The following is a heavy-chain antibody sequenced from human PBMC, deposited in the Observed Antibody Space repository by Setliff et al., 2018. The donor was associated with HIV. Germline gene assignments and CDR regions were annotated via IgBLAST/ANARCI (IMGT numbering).Heavy chain of an antibody. CDR3: ARDLMGARDYYGMDV. CDR2: IIPIFGTA. D-gene: IGHD1-26*01. J-gene: IGHJ6*02. Sequence: GASVKVSCKASGGTFSSHAISWVRQAPGQGLEWMGGIIPIFGTANYAQKFQGRVTITADESTSTAYMELSSLRSEDTAVYYCARDLMGARDYYGMDVWGQGTTVTVSS. V-gene: IGHV1-69*13. CDR1: GGTFSSHA.